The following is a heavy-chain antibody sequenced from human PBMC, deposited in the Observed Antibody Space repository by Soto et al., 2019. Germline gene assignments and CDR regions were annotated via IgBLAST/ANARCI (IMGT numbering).Heavy chain of an antibody. V-gene: IGHV4-39*01. D-gene: IGHD2-8*01. CDR1: GGSISSSSYY. Sequence: SETLSLTCTVSGGSISSSSYYWGWIRQLPGKGLEWIGSIYYSGSTYYNPSLKSRVTISVDTSKNHFSLKLSSVTAADTAVYYCARQRDLGYCTNGVCYLDYWGQGTLVTVSS. CDR3: ARQRDLGYCTNGVCYLDY. CDR2: IYYSGST. J-gene: IGHJ4*02.